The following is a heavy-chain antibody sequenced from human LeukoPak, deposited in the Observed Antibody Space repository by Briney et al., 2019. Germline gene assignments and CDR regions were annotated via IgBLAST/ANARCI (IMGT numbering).Heavy chain of an antibody. J-gene: IGHJ6*02. V-gene: IGHV4-4*07. CDR3: ARDTNFHGCGSSSYYGRDV. CDR2: TSTSGST. D-gene: IGHD3-10*01. Sequence: PSESLSLTCTLSGPSFSSYSWGWVRQPAGRRLGWVGRTSTSGSTDYVPSLKSRVTMSVDTSKNQFSLQLSSVTAADTGVYYCARDTNFHGCGSSSYYGRDVWGQGTTVTVP. CDR1: GPSFSSYS.